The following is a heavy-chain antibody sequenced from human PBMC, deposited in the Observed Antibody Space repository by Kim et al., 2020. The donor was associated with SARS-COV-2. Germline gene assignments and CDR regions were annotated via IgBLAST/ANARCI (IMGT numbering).Heavy chain of an antibody. CDR3: AREISSSCYADDMDV. J-gene: IGHJ6*02. Sequence: GGSLRLSCAASGFTFSSYGMHWVRQAPGKGLECVAVIWYDGINKYYANSVEGRFTISRDNSKNTLYLQMNSLRAEDTAVYYCAREISSSCYADDMDVWGQGTTVTVSS. D-gene: IGHD6-13*01. CDR1: GFTFSSYG. CDR2: IWYDGINK. V-gene: IGHV3-33*01.